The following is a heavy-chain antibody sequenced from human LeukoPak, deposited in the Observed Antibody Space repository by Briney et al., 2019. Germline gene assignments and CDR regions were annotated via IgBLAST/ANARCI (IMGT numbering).Heavy chain of an antibody. CDR3: ARSYSKHLFGMDV. CDR2: IYSGDST. Sequence: GGSLRLSCVASGFIVSSYYMTWVRQAPGKGLEWVSVIYSGDSTYYADSVKGRVAISRDNSKNTVFLQMSSVRAEDTAVYYCARSYSKHLFGMDVWGQGTTVTVTS. D-gene: IGHD4-11*01. J-gene: IGHJ6*02. CDR1: GFIVSSYY. V-gene: IGHV3-66*01.